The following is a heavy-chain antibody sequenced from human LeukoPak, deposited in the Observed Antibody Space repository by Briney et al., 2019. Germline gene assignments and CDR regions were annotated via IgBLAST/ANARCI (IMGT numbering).Heavy chain of an antibody. CDR2: INHSGST. CDR1: GGSFSGYY. CDR3: ARHRGTVLRYFDWLSNYFDY. Sequence: SETLSLTCAVYGGSFSGYYWSWIRQPPGKGLEWIGEINHSGSTNYNPSLKSRVTISVDTSKNQFSLKLSSVTAADTAVYYCARHRGTVLRYFDWLSNYFDYWGQGTLVTVSS. J-gene: IGHJ4*02. D-gene: IGHD3-9*01. V-gene: IGHV4-34*01.